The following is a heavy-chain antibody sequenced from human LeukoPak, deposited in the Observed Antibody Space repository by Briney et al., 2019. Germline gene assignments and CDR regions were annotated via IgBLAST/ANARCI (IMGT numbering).Heavy chain of an antibody. CDR3: ARPGGRATYMDV. Sequence: SETLSLTCAVYGGSFSGYYWSWIREPPGKGLEWIGEINYSGSTNYNPSLKSRVTISVDTSKNRFSLKLSSVTAADTAVYYCARPGGRATYMDVWGKGTTVTISS. CDR2: INYSGST. J-gene: IGHJ6*03. D-gene: IGHD2-15*01. CDR1: GGSFSGYY. V-gene: IGHV4-34*01.